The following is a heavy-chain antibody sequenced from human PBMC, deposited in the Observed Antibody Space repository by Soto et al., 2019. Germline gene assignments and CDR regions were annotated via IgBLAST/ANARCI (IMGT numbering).Heavy chain of an antibody. D-gene: IGHD3-10*01. Sequence: GESLKISCKGSGYSFTSYWIGWVRQMPGKGLEWMGIIYPGDSDTRYSPSFQGQVTISADKSISTAYLQWSSLKASDTAMYYCARQEYGSGSYYNADYYYGMDVWGQGTTVTVPS. CDR1: GYSFTSYW. CDR2: IYPGDSDT. CDR3: ARQEYGSGSYYNADYYYGMDV. V-gene: IGHV5-51*01. J-gene: IGHJ6*02.